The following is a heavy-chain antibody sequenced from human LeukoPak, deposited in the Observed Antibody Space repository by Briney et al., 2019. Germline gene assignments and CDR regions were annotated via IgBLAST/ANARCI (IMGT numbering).Heavy chain of an antibody. CDR3: TTEAVNLVRGVNDY. CDR2: IKSKTDGETT. V-gene: IGHV3-15*01. D-gene: IGHD3-10*01. J-gene: IGHJ4*02. CDR1: GFTFSNAC. Sequence: GGSLRLSCAASGFTFSNACMSWVRQPPGKGLEWVGRIKSKTDGETTDYAAPVKGRFIVSRGGSKATLYLQMNSLETEDTALYYCTTEAVNLVRGVNDYWGQGTLVTVSS.